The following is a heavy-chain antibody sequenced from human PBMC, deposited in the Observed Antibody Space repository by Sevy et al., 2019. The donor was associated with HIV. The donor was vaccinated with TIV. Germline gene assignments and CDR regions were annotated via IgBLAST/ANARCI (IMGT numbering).Heavy chain of an antibody. V-gene: IGHV3-30-3*01. Sequence: GGSLRLSCAASGFTFSNYVMHWVRQAPVKGLEWVAVMSYDGSNKFYADSVKGRFTISRDNSKNTLYLQMNSLRGDDTAVYYCAGQNSVILPSVTIEPGPVLDYWGQGTMVTVSS. CDR2: MSYDGSNK. CDR3: AGQNSVILPSVTIEPGPVLDY. CDR1: GFTFSNYV. J-gene: IGHJ4*02. D-gene: IGHD2-2*01.